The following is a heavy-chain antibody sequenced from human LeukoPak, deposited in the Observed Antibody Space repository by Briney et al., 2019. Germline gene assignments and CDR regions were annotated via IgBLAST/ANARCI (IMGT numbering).Heavy chain of an antibody. V-gene: IGHV3-23*01. CDR1: GFTFSSYA. CDR2: ISGSGGST. Sequence: GGSLRLSCAASGFTFSSYAMSWVRQAPGKGLEWVSAISGSGGSTYYADSVKGRFTISRDNSKNSLYLQMNSLRAEDTAVYYCARYLRSWYDPFDYWGQGTLVTVSS. CDR3: ARYLRSWYDPFDY. D-gene: IGHD6-13*01. J-gene: IGHJ4*02.